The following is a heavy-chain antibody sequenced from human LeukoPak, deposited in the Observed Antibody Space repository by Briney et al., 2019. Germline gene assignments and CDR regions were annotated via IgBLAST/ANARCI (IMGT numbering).Heavy chain of an antibody. CDR2: IIPIFGTA. J-gene: IGHJ5*02. D-gene: IGHD1-26*01. V-gene: IGHV1-69*13. CDR1: GGTFSSYA. Sequence: ASVKVSCKASGGTFSSYAISWVRQAPGQGLEWMGGIIPIFGTANYAQKFRGRVTITADESTSTAYMELSSPRSEDTAVYYCAREGLKWELLDWFDPWGQGTLVTVSS. CDR3: AREGLKWELLDWFDP.